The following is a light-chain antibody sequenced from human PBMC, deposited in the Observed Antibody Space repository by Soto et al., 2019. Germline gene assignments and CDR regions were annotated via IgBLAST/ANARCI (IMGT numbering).Light chain of an antibody. CDR2: KTS. J-gene: IGKJ4*01. V-gene: IGKV1-5*03. CDR1: QSINNW. CDR3: QQYKSFSLT. Sequence: DIQMTQSPSTLSASVGDRVTITCRASQSINNWLAWYQQKPGKAPKLLIYKTSDLESGVPSRFSGSGSGTEYSLTFSSLQPDDFATYYCQQYKSFSLTFGGGTRVEVK.